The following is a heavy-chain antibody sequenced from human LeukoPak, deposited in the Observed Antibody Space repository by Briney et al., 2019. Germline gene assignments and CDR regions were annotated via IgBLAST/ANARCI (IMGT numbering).Heavy chain of an antibody. D-gene: IGHD3-10*01. CDR1: GFTFSYYA. V-gene: IGHV3-30-3*01. Sequence: PGGSLRLSCAASGFTFSYYAMHWVRQAPGKGLEWVAVISYDGSNEYYADSVKGRFTISRDNSKNTLSLEMNTLRPEDTAVYYCARPIDNGAGSYYFDYWGQGTLVTVYS. CDR3: ARPIDNGAGSYYFDY. J-gene: IGHJ4*02. CDR2: ISYDGSNE.